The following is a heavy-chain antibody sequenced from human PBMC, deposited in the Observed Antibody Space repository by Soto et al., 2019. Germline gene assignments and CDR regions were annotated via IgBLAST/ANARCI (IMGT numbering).Heavy chain of an antibody. Sequence: VQLVESGGGLVQPGGSLRLSCAASGFTFSSYDMHWVRQAPGKGLEWVAVISYDGSNKYYADSVKGRFTISRDNSKNTLYLQMNSLRAEDTAVYYCARDTTVVTFQLGYWGQGTLVTVSS. CDR1: GFTFSSYD. D-gene: IGHD4-17*01. J-gene: IGHJ4*02. V-gene: IGHV3-30-3*01. CDR2: ISYDGSNK. CDR3: ARDTTVVTFQLGY.